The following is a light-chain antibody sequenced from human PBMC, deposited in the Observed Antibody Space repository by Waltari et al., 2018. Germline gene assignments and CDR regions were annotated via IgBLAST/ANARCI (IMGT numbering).Light chain of an antibody. Sequence: DIVLTQSPSSLSVSLGDRATLTCRASQTISNFLNWYQQKPGKAPKVLISAASTLQSGVPSRFSGSRSGTDFTLIITSLQPEDFATYYCQQGYSVPYTFGQGTKLEIK. V-gene: IGKV1-39*01. CDR2: AAS. CDR1: QTISNF. J-gene: IGKJ2*01. CDR3: QQGYSVPYT.